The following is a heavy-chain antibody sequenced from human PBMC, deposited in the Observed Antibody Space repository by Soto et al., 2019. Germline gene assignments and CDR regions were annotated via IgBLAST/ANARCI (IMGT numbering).Heavy chain of an antibody. V-gene: IGHV1-24*01. CDR1: KYTLTELT. D-gene: IGHD1-26*01. CDR2: SPPEEGEP. J-gene: IGHJ4*02. Sequence: ASVKVSCKVPKYTLTELTIDWLRQAPGKGLEWMGRSPPEEGEPIYPQKFQGRLSMTEDPSTDTAYMELTSLRFEDTAVYFCAADRKIVGTIGAFDFWGQGTLVTVSS. CDR3: AADRKIVGTIGAFDF.